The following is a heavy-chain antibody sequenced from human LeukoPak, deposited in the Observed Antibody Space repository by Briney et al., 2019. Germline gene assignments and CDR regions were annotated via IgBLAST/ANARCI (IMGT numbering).Heavy chain of an antibody. Sequence: SETLSLTCAVYGGSFSGYYWSWIRQPPGKGLEWIGEINHSGSTNYNPSLKSRVTISVDTSKNQFSLKLSSVTAADTAVYYCARHGTRWLQLRSAFDIWGQGTMVTVSS. V-gene: IGHV4-34*01. CDR2: INHSGST. CDR3: ARHGTRWLQLRSAFDI. J-gene: IGHJ3*02. CDR1: GGSFSGYY. D-gene: IGHD5-24*01.